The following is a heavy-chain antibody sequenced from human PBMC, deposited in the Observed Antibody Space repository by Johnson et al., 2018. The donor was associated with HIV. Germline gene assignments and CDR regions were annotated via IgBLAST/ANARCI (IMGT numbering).Heavy chain of an antibody. CDR1: GFTFSSYG. D-gene: IGHD2-21*02. Sequence: QVQLVEFGGGVVQPGGSLRLSCAASGFTFSSYGMHWVRQAPGKALEWVAFIRYDGSNKYYVDSVKGRFTISRDNAKNSLYLQMNSLRAEDTAVYYCARDRNCGGDCDAFDIWGQGTMVTVSS. V-gene: IGHV3-30*02. J-gene: IGHJ3*02. CDR3: ARDRNCGGDCDAFDI. CDR2: IRYDGSNK.